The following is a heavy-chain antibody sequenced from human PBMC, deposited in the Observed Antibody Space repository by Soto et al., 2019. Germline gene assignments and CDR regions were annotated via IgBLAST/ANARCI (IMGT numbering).Heavy chain of an antibody. V-gene: IGHV3-33*01. CDR3: ARGGWVRDWYMYYFDY. D-gene: IGHD3-9*01. Sequence: GGSLRLSCAASGFTFSSYGMHWVRQAPGKGLEWVAVIWYDGSNKYYADSVKGRFTISRDNSKNTLYLQMNSLRAEDTAVYYCARGGWVRDWYMYYFDYWGQGTLVTVSS. J-gene: IGHJ4*02. CDR1: GFTFSSYG. CDR2: IWYDGSNK.